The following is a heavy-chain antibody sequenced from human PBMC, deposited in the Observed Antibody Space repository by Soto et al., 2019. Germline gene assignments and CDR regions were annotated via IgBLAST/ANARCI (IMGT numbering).Heavy chain of an antibody. Sequence: QVQLVQSGAEVRKPGSSVKVSCKASEDTFTYYAFTWVRQAPGQGLEWVGQVIPVFGTTNHAQKFQGRVTFTADESTSTSYMELTDLRSDDTSVYFCARSYLTASSPSAYDVWGQGTKVTVSS. V-gene: IGHV1-69*01. D-gene: IGHD2-21*01. CDR2: VIPVFGTT. J-gene: IGHJ3*01. CDR3: ARSYLTASSPSAYDV. CDR1: EDTFTYYA.